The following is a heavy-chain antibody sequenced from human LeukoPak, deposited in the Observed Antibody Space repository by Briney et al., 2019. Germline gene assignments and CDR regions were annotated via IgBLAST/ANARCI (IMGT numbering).Heavy chain of an antibody. CDR1: GGSFSGYY. J-gene: IGHJ4*02. CDR3: ARHGGAAAGLDY. V-gene: IGHV4-34*01. Sequence: SETLSLTCAVFGGSFSGYYWSWIRQPPGKGLEWIGSVYDSGTTYYNPSLKSRVTVHVDTSKNQFSLRLSSVTAADTADYYCARHGGAAAGLDYCGQGILVTVSS. CDR2: VYDSGTT. D-gene: IGHD6-13*01.